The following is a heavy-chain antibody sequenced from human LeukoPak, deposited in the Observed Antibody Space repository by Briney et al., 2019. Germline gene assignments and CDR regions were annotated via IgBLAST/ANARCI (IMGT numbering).Heavy chain of an antibody. D-gene: IGHD3-16*02. Sequence: SETLSLTCTVSGGSISSYYWSWIRQPPGKGLEWIGYIYYSGSTNYNPSLKSRVTISVDTSKNQFSLKLSSVTAADTAVYYCARMSLVSGSYRGLYYYGMDVWGQGTTVTVSS. CDR3: ARMSLVSGSYRGLYYYGMDV. CDR1: GGSISSYY. J-gene: IGHJ6*02. V-gene: IGHV4-59*01. CDR2: IYYSGST.